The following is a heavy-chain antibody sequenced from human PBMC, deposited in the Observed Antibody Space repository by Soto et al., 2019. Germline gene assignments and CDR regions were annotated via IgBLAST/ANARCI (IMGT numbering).Heavy chain of an antibody. CDR3: ASEGGQAARGGMDV. Sequence: EVQLVESGGGLVQSGGSLRLSCAASGFSFSDYSMNWVRQAPGKGLEWLAYIRDGVGSIKYADSVEGRFTISRDNAKNSLYLQMNSLRAEDTAVYYCASEGGQAARGGMDVWGQGTTVTVSS. CDR2: IRDGVGSI. CDR1: GFSFSDYS. V-gene: IGHV3-48*01. D-gene: IGHD6-6*01. J-gene: IGHJ6*02.